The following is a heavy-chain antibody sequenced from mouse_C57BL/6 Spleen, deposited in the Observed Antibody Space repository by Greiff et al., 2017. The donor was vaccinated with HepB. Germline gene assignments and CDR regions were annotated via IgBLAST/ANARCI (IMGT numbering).Heavy chain of an antibody. V-gene: IGHV1-62-2*01. J-gene: IGHJ2*01. CDR2: FYPGSGSI. Sequence: QVPLKQSGAELVKPGASVKPSCTASGYTFTEYTIHWVKQRSGQGLEWIGWFYPGSGSIKYNEKFKDKATLTADKSSSTVYMELSRLTSEDSAVYFCARHERLQYYFDYWGQGTTLTVSS. CDR3: ARHERLQYYFDY. D-gene: IGHD1-2*01. CDR1: GYTFTEYT.